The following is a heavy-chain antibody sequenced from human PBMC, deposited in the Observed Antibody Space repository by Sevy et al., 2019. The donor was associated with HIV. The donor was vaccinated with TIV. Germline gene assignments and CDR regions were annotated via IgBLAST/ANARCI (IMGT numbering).Heavy chain of an antibody. J-gene: IGHJ6*02. Sequence: GGSLRLSCVASGFIVGSNYMSWIRQAPGKGLEWISVLYSGSSTYYADSVKGRFTISRDNSKNTLYLQMNSLRAEDTAVYYCAREYCTTTSCAYYYGMDVWGQGTTVTVSS. D-gene: IGHD2-2*01. CDR1: GFIVGSNY. CDR3: AREYCTTTSCAYYYGMDV. V-gene: IGHV3-53*01. CDR2: LYSGSST.